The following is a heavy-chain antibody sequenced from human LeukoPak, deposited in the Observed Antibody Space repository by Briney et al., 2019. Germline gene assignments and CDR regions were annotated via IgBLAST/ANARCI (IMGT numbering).Heavy chain of an antibody. V-gene: IGHV3-30*18. J-gene: IGHJ4*02. CDR2: ISYDGSNK. D-gene: IGHD1-1*01. Sequence: PGGSLRLPCAASGFTSSSYGMHWVRQAPGKGLEWVAVISYDGSNKYYADSVKGRFTISRDNSKNTLYLQMNSLRAEDTAVYYCAKWGNDGDYWGQGTLVTVSS. CDR1: GFTSSSYG. CDR3: AKWGNDGDY.